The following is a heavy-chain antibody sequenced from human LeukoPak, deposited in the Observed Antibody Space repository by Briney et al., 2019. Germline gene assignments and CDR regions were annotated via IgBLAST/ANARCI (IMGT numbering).Heavy chain of an antibody. J-gene: IGHJ4*02. CDR2: ISSSGSST. D-gene: IGHD3-10*01. V-gene: IGHV3-23*01. CDR3: SKGLLLSFGAPGGPFDY. Sequence: AGSLRLSCAASGFTFSSYAMSWVRQAPGKGLEWVSAISSSGSSTYYADSVKGRFTTSRDNSKITLYPETNSLRAEDTAVYYCSKGLLLSFGAPGGPFDYWGQGTLVTVSS. CDR1: GFTFSSYA.